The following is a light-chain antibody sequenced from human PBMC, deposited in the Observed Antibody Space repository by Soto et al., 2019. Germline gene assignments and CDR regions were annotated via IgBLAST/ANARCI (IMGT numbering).Light chain of an antibody. CDR3: QQFCLSPPFS. CDR2: GAS. V-gene: IGKV3-20*01. Sequence: DIVLTQSPGTLSLSPGERATLSCRASQSIRTGYLAWYQQKPGQAPRLLIFGASTRATGIPDRFSGSGSGTDFTLTISRLEPEHFAVYYCQQFCLSPPFSFGQGTKLEIK. J-gene: IGKJ2*03. CDR1: QSIRTGY.